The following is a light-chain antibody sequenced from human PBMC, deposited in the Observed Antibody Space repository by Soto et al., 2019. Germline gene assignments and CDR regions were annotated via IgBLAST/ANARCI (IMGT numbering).Light chain of an antibody. V-gene: IGKV3D-20*02. CDR2: DAS. J-gene: IGKJ2*01. CDR1: QSVSSNY. Sequence: EIVLTQSPGTLSLSPGERATLSCRASQSVSSNYLAWYQQKPGQAPRLLIYDASSRATGIPDRFSGSGSGTDFTLTISRLEPEDFAVYYCQQRSNWPRGTFGQGTKLEIK. CDR3: QQRSNWPRGT.